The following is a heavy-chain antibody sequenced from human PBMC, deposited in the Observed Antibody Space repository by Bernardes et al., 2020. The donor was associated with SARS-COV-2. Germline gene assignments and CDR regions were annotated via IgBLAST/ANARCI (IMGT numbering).Heavy chain of an antibody. D-gene: IGHD5-18*01. CDR3: AKDWAADSYGYVYYYYGMDV. J-gene: IGHJ6*02. Sequence: GSLNLSCAASGFTFSSHAMSWVRPAPGKGLEWVSAISGIGGSTYYADSVKGRFTISRDNSKNTLYLQMNSLRAEDTAVYYCAKDWAADSYGYVYYYYGMDVWGHGTTVTVSS. CDR2: ISGIGGST. V-gene: IGHV3-23*01. CDR1: GFTFSSHA.